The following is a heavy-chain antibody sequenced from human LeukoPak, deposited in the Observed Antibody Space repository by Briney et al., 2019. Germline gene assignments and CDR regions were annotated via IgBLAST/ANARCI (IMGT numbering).Heavy chain of an antibody. CDR3: ARSSILEWLPYYYYYMDV. CDR2: ISSSSSYI. D-gene: IGHD3-3*01. CDR1: VFTLISHS. Sequence: GGSLRLSRAASVFTLISHSTNSVRQAPGKGLEWVSSISSSSSYIYYADSVKGRFTISRDNAKNSLYLQMNSLRAEDTAVYYCARSSILEWLPYYYYYMDVWGKGTTVTVSS. V-gene: IGHV3-21*01. J-gene: IGHJ6*03.